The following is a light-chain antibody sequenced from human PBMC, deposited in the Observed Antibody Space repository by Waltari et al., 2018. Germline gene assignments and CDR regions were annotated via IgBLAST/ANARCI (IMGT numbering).Light chain of an antibody. J-gene: IGLJ3*02. V-gene: IGLV1-44*01. CDR2: TDN. CDR3: AAWDHNLNGRV. CDR1: SSNIGRNG. Sequence: QSVLTQPPSASGTPGQGVTVSCSGSSSNIGRNGVNWYQQVPGTAPKLLIHTDNQRPSGVPDRFSGSKSGTSASLAISGLQSEDEAHYYCAAWDHNLNGRVFGGGTKVTV.